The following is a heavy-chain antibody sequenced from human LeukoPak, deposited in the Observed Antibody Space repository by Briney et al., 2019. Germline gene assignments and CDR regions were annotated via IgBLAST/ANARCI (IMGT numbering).Heavy chain of an antibody. V-gene: IGHV1-46*01. CDR2: INPSGGST. CDR1: GYTFTGYY. J-gene: IGHJ3*02. CDR3: ARDLIPMATKDAFDI. D-gene: IGHD5-12*01. Sequence: ASVKVSCKASGYTFTGYYIHWVRQAPGQGLEWMGIINPSGGSTSYAQKFQGRVTITADESTSTAYMELSSLRSEDTAVYYCARDLIPMATKDAFDIWGQGTMVTVSS.